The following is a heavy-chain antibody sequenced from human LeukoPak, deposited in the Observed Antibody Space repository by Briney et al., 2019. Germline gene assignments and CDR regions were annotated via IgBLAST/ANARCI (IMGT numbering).Heavy chain of an antibody. Sequence: PSLTLSLTCTVSGGSISSGSYYWSWIRQPAGKGLEWIGRIYTYESPNYNPSLKSRVTISVDTSKNQFSLKLTSVTAADTAVYFCARAPGGRRAYYMDVWGKGTTVTISS. CDR1: GGSISSGSYY. CDR3: ARAPGGRRAYYMDV. D-gene: IGHD3-16*01. V-gene: IGHV4-61*02. CDR2: IYTYESP. J-gene: IGHJ6*03.